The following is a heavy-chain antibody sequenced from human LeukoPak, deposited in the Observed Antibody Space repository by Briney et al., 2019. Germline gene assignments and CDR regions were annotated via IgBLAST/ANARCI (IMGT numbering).Heavy chain of an antibody. D-gene: IGHD5-18*01. CDR3: ARAGRWIQLTLDY. CDR2: INHSGST. J-gene: IGHJ4*02. CDR1: GGSFSGYY. V-gene: IGHV4-34*01. Sequence: SETLSLTCAFYGGSFSGYYWSWIRQPPGKGLEWIGEINHSGSTNYNPSLKSRVTISVDTSKNQFSLKLSSVTAADTAVYYCARAGRWIQLTLDYWGQGTLVTVSS.